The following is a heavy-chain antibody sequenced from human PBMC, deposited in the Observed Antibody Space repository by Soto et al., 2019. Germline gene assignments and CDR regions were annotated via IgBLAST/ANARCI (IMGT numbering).Heavy chain of an antibody. V-gene: IGHV3-30*18. D-gene: IGHD1-7*01. J-gene: IGHJ6*02. CDR2: ISYDGSNK. Sequence: SLRLSCAASGFTFSSYGMHWVRQAPGKGLEWVAVISYDGSNKYYADSVKGRFTISRDNSKNTLYLQMNSLRAEDTAVYYCAKIIGATGTTPETSFYYYGMDVWGQGTTVTVSS. CDR1: GFTFSSYG. CDR3: AKIIGATGTTPETSFYYYGMDV.